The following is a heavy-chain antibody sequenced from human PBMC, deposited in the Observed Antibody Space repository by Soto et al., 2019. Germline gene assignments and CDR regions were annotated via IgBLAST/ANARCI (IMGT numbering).Heavy chain of an antibody. CDR2: ISAYNGNT. CDR3: AIDLVYSSSWYSSYFDF. Sequence: QVQLVQSGAEVKKPGASVKVSCKASGYTFTSYGISWVRQAPGQGLEWMGWISAYNGNTNYAQKLQGRVTMTTDTATGTVYMDRRSVRFDYTVGYFFAIDLVYSSSWYSSYFDFFVQGTLVTV. V-gene: IGHV1-18*01. D-gene: IGHD6-13*01. CDR1: GYTFTSYG. J-gene: IGHJ4*02.